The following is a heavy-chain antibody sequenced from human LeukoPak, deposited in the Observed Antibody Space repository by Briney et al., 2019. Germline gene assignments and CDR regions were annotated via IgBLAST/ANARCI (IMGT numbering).Heavy chain of an antibody. CDR2: ISGSGGST. CDR3: AKDKGEYQLLLGGGFDY. V-gene: IGHV3-23*01. CDR1: GFTFSSYA. Sequence: PGGSLRLSCAASGFTFSSYAMSWVRQAPGKGLEWVSAISGSGGSTYYADSVKGRFTISRDNSKNTLYLQMNSLRAEDTAVYYCAKDKGEYQLLLGGGFDYWGQGTLVTVSS. D-gene: IGHD2-2*01. J-gene: IGHJ4*02.